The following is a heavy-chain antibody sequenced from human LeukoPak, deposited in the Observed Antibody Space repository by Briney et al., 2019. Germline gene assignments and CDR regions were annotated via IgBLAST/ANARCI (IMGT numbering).Heavy chain of an antibody. D-gene: IGHD3-22*01. CDR2: IDHSGST. Sequence: SETLSLTCAVYGGSFSGYYWSWIRQPPGKGLEWIGEIDHSGSTNYIPSLKSRVTISADTSKKQFSLKLSSVTAADTAVYYCASRDLYYYDGSDYYEDYWGQGTLVTVSS. CDR3: ASRDLYYYDGSDYYEDY. V-gene: IGHV4-34*01. J-gene: IGHJ4*02. CDR1: GGSFSGYY.